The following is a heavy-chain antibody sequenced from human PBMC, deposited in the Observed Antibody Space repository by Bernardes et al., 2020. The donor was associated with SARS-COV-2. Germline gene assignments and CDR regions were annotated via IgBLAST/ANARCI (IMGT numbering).Heavy chain of an antibody. J-gene: IGHJ6*02. CDR1: GFSFSSHG. Sequence: GGSLRLSCAASGFSFSSHGMHWVRQPPGKGLEWVAVIWFDGRNLFTADSVKGRFTVSRDNSKNTLYLQMNSLRAEDTAVYYCAKDYSVIGQAVYYYGLDVWGQGTTVTVSS. CDR2: IWFDGRNL. V-gene: IGHV3-33*06. CDR3: AKDYSVIGQAVYYYGLDV. D-gene: IGHD4-4*01.